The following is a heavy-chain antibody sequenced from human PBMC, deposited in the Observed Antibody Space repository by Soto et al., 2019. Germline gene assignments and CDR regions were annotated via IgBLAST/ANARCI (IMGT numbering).Heavy chain of an antibody. D-gene: IGHD5-18*01. CDR2: MNAGVGNT. CDR1: GYTFTDYA. Sequence: HVELVQSGADVKKPGASVTISCKASGYTFTDYALHWVRQAPGQRLEWMGWMNAGVGNTLYSQKFQGRITITRDTAASTAYMEWNSLKSEDTAISYCARDTGYPFGSLNYWGSGNLVTVSS. J-gene: IGHJ4*02. V-gene: IGHV1-3*01. CDR3: ARDTGYPFGSLNY.